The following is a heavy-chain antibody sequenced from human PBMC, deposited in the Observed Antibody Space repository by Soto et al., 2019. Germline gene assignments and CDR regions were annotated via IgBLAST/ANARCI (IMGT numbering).Heavy chain of an antibody. J-gene: IGHJ4*02. Sequence: EVQLLESGGGLVQPGGSLRLSCAASGFTFSSYAMTWVRQAPGKGLEWVSGISVSGGSTNYADSVKGRFTISRANSKHTLYLQMNSLRAEDTAVYYCAKSLSEWELLSPYYFDYWGQGTLVTVSS. CDR2: ISVSGGST. V-gene: IGHV3-23*01. D-gene: IGHD1-26*01. CDR3: AKSLSEWELLSPYYFDY. CDR1: GFTFSSYA.